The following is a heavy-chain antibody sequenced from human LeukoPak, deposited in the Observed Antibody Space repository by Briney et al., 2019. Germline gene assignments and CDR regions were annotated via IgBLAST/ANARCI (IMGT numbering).Heavy chain of an antibody. CDR3: ARGPTYYDFWSGHGRVGFDY. V-gene: IGHV1-18*01. J-gene: IGHJ4*02. Sequence: ASVKVSCKASGYTFTSYGISWVRQAPGQGLEWMGWISAYNGNTNYAQKLQGRVTMTTDTSTSTAYMELRSLRSDDTAVYCCARGPTYYDFWSGHGRVGFDYWGQGTLVTVSS. CDR1: GYTFTSYG. D-gene: IGHD3-3*01. CDR2: ISAYNGNT.